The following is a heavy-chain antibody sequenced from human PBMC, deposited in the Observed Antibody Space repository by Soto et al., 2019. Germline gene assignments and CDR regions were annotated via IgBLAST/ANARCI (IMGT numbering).Heavy chain of an antibody. Sequence: GGSLRISCATSEFTFSSYGKHWVRQAPGKGLEWVAVIWYDGSNKYYADSVKGRSTISRDNSKNTLYLQMNSLRAEDTAVYYCARKYGDYATYYYYYMDVWGKGTTVTVSS. V-gene: IGHV3-33*01. J-gene: IGHJ6*03. D-gene: IGHD4-17*01. CDR3: ARKYGDYATYYYYYMDV. CDR1: EFTFSSYG. CDR2: IWYDGSNK.